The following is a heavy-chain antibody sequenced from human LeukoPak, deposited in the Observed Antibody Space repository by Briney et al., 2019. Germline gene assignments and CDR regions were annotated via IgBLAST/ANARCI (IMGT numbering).Heavy chain of an antibody. Sequence: PSETLSLTCTVSGGSISANYWIWMRQPAGKGLEYIGRIYSTESTNYNPSLKSRVTLSADTSKNQFSLKLSSVTAADTAVYYWGGGAYGWGIYYGLNYWGQEPRFTVSS. J-gene: IGHJ4*02. CDR1: GGSISANY. V-gene: IGHV4-4*07. CDR3: GGGAYGWGIYYGLNY. CDR2: IYSTEST. D-gene: IGHD3-10*01.